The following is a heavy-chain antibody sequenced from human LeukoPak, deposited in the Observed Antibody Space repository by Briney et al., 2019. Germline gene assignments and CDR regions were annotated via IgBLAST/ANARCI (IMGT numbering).Heavy chain of an antibody. J-gene: IGHJ5*02. D-gene: IGHD4-17*01. V-gene: IGHV4-39*07. CDR2: IYYSGST. CDR3: ARDRAHDYGDSRLDP. CDR1: GGSISSTNYY. Sequence: PSETLSLTCTVSGGSISSTNYYWGWIRQPAGKGLEWIGSIYYSGSTYFNPSLKSRVTISVDTSKNQFSLKLSSVTAADTAVYYCARDRAHDYGDSRLDPWGQGTLVTVSS.